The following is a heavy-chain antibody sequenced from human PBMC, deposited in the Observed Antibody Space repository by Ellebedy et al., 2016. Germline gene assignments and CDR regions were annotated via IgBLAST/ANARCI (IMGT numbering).Heavy chain of an antibody. D-gene: IGHD2-15*01. Sequence: ASVKVFCKASGYTFTSYYMHWVRQAPGQGLEWMGIINPSGGSTSYAQKFQGRVTMTRDTSTSTVYMELSSLRSEDTAVYYCARDLGVVQRSLYYYYGLDVWGQGTTVSVAS. CDR1: GYTFTSYY. CDR2: INPSGGST. V-gene: IGHV1-46*03. CDR3: ARDLGVVQRSLYYYYGLDV. J-gene: IGHJ6*02.